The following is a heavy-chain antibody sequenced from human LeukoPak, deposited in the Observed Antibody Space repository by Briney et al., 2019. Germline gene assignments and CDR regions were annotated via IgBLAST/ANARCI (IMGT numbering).Heavy chain of an antibody. V-gene: IGHV1-69*04. Sequence: SVKVSCKASGGTFSSYAISWVRQAPGQGLEWMGRIIPILGIANYAQKFQGRVTITADKSTSTAYMELSSLRSEDTAVYYCARSVGYCSGGSCYGNGMDVWGQGTTVTVSS. CDR2: IIPILGIA. CDR1: GGTFSSYA. D-gene: IGHD2-15*01. J-gene: IGHJ6*02. CDR3: ARSVGYCSGGSCYGNGMDV.